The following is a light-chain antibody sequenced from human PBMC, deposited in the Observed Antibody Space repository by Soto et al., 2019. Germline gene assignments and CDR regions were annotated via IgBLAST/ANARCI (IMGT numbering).Light chain of an antibody. CDR1: SSDVGAYDY. J-gene: IGLJ1*01. CDR3: SSYTSSSTRV. Sequence: LTQPASLSGSPGQSITISCTGTSSDVGAYDYVSWYQQHPDKAPKLMIYEVSNRPSGVSNRFSGSKSVNTATLTISGLQAEDEADYYCSSYTSSSTRVFGTGTKVTVL. CDR2: EVS. V-gene: IGLV2-14*03.